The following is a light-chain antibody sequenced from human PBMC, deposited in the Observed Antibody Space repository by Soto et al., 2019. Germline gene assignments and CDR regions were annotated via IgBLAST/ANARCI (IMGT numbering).Light chain of an antibody. Sequence: EIVLTLSPGTLSLSPGERATLSCRASQSVSSNFLAWYQQKPGQAPKLLISGASSRATGIPDRFSGSGSGTDFTLTISRLEPEDFALYSCQQYGSSPGTFGQGTKLEIK. CDR1: QSVSSNF. V-gene: IGKV3-20*01. J-gene: IGKJ2*02. CDR2: GAS. CDR3: QQYGSSPGT.